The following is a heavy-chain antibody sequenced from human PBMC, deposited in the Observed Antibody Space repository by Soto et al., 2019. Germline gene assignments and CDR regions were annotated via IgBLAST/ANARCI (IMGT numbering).Heavy chain of an antibody. Sequence: QAQLVQSGAEVKKPGASVKVSSKASGYTFYSHSISWVRQAPGQGLEWMGRISADNSNTKYAQKFRGRVTMTTDTSTSTVYMELRNLRSDDTAVYYCARCIQQDYYYGMDVWGQGTTVTVSS. CDR1: GYTFYSHS. J-gene: IGHJ6*02. CDR3: ARCIQQDYYYGMDV. V-gene: IGHV1-18*01. CDR2: ISADNSNT. D-gene: IGHD5-18*01.